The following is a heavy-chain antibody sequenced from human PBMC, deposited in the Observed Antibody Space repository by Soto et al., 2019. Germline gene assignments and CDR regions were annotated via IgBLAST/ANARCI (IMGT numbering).Heavy chain of an antibody. CDR2: IFYGGPA. J-gene: IGHJ3*01. Sequence: QVQLQESGPGRVKPSQTLSVTCTVSGGSISSGGYYWSWMRQHPGKGLEWIGYIFYGGPAYYNASLNSRVTIAVDTSKSQFSLKLSSVTAADTAVYYCARGLNFTKQDAFDVWGQGTMVTVSS. CDR3: ARGLNFTKQDAFDV. V-gene: IGHV4-31*03. D-gene: IGHD1-7*01. CDR1: GGSISSGGYY.